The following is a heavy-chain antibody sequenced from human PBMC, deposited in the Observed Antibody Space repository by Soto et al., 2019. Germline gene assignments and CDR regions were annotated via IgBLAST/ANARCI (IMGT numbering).Heavy chain of an antibody. CDR3: ASQIWFGEFRFDY. D-gene: IGHD3-10*01. Sequence: KPSETLSLTCTVSGGSISSSSYYWGWIRQPPGKGLEWIGSIYYSGSTYYNPSLKSRVTISVDTSKNQFSLKLSSVTAADTAVYYCASQIWFGEFRFDYWGQGTLVTVSS. CDR1: GGSISSSSYY. CDR2: IYYSGST. V-gene: IGHV4-39*01. J-gene: IGHJ4*02.